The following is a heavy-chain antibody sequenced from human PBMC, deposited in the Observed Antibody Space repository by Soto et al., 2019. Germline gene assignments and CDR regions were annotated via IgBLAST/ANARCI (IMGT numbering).Heavy chain of an antibody. CDR2: MNPNSGNT. Sequence: QVQLVQSGAEVKKPGASVEVSCKASGYTFTSFDINWVRQATGQGLEWMGWMNPNSGNTGYAQKFQGKVTMTRNTSISTAYMKLSSMRSEDTAVYYCARTLYGDNVDSWGQGTLVTVSS. CDR3: ARTLYGDNVDS. D-gene: IGHD4-17*01. V-gene: IGHV1-8*01. CDR1: GYTFTSFD. J-gene: IGHJ4*02.